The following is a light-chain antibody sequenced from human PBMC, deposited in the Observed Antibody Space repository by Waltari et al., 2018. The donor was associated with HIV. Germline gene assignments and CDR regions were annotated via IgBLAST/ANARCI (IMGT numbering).Light chain of an antibody. CDR3: QHRSYVPLS. Sequence: EIVLTQSPAILSLFPGESATLSCRASHNINDNFIWYQQRHGQAPRLLIFDASNRATATSARFSGSGSGTDFTLTSSCLEPEDIVTYYCQHRSYVPLSFGGGTKVDVK. CDR2: DAS. CDR1: HNINDN. V-gene: IGKV3-11*01. J-gene: IGKJ4*01.